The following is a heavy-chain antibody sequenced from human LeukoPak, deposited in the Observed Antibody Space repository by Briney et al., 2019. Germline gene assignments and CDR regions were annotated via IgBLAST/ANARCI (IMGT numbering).Heavy chain of an antibody. Sequence: PSETLSLTCTVSGGSISSYYWSWIRQPPGKGLEWIGYIYYSGSTNYNPSLKSRVTISVDTSKNQFSLKLSSVTAADTAVYYCARLGPGPKAAYYFDFWGQGTLVTVSS. V-gene: IGHV4-59*08. CDR1: GGSISSYY. CDR3: ARLGPGPKAAYYFDF. J-gene: IGHJ4*02. CDR2: IYYSGST. D-gene: IGHD6-25*01.